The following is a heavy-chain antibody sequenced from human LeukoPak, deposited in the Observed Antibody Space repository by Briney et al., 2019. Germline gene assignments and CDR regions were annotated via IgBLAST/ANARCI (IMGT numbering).Heavy chain of an antibody. Sequence: SETLSLTCGVSGGSFSGYYWNWIRQPPGKGLEWIGEINHSGSTNYNPSLKSRVTISVDTSQKQFSLRLSPVTAADTAVYYCARGRYLTTGGGAAAGFLDYWGQGTLVTVSS. V-gene: IGHV4-34*01. CDR1: GGSFSGYY. CDR3: ARGRYLTTGGGAAAGFLDY. J-gene: IGHJ4*02. D-gene: IGHD6-13*01. CDR2: INHSGST.